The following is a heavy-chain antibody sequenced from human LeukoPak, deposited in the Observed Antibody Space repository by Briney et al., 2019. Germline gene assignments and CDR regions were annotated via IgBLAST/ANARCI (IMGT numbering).Heavy chain of an antibody. V-gene: IGHV1-18*01. CDR3: ARDDNPHDSSGYATFDY. CDR2: INAYNGNT. D-gene: IGHD3-22*01. Sequence: ASVKVSCKASGYTFTNYGINWVRQAPGQGLEWMGWINAYNGNTNYAQKLQGRVTMTTDTSTSTAYMELRSLRSDDTAVYYCARDDNPHDSSGYATFDYWGQGTLVTVSP. J-gene: IGHJ4*02. CDR1: GYTFTNYG.